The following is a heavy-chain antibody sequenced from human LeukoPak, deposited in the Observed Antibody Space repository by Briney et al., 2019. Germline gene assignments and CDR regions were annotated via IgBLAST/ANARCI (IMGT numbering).Heavy chain of an antibody. J-gene: IGHJ6*02. CDR3: ARDPGYSYGYYYYGMDV. CDR2: IILIFGTA. Sequence: SVNVSCKASGGTFSSYAISWVRQAPGQGLERMGGIILIFGTANYAQKLQGRVTMTTDTSTSTAYMELRSLRSDDTAVYYCARDPGYSYGYYYYGMDVWGQGTTVTVSS. CDR1: GGTFSSYA. D-gene: IGHD5-18*01. V-gene: IGHV1-69*05.